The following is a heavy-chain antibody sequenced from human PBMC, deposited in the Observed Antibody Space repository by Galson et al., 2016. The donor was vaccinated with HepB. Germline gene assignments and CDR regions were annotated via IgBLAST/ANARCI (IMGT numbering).Heavy chain of an antibody. CDR2: ISISSSYT. J-gene: IGHJ6*02. CDR3: ARNYFIGVAGTDYGMDV. Sequence: SPRLSCAASGFSFSDYYMSWIRQAPGKGLEWVSYISISSSYTNDADSVKGRFTISRDDAKNSLYLQMNSLRAEDTAVYYCARNYFIGVAGTDYGMDVWGQGTTVTVSS. V-gene: IGHV3-11*06. CDR1: GFSFSDYY. D-gene: IGHD6-19*01.